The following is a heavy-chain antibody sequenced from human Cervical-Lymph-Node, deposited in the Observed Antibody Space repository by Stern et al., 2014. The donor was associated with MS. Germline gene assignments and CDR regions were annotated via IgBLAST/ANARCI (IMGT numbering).Heavy chain of an antibody. CDR3: ARGHWELLGNNYFDS. CDR2: LHASGAT. Sequence: QLQLQESGPGLVKPSQTLSLTCTVSGASISSGTSYWSWIRQPAGGGLEWIGRLHASGATYYNPSLKSRVTISGDTSKTQFSLTLNSVTAADTAVYYCARGHWELLGNNYFDSWGQGTLVTVSS. V-gene: IGHV4-61*02. D-gene: IGHD1-26*01. J-gene: IGHJ4*02. CDR1: GASISSGTSY.